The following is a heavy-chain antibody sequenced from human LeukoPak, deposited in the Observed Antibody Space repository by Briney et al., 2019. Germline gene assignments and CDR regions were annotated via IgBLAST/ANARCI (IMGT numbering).Heavy chain of an antibody. V-gene: IGHV1-46*01. CDR2: INPSGGST. Sequence: GASVKVSCKASGYTFTSYYMHWVRQAPGQGLEWMGIINPSGGSTSYAQKFQGRVTMTRDMSTRTVYMELRSLRSEDTALYYCARSQKDCSSSSCYLFDYWGQGTLVTVSS. CDR1: GYTFTSYY. D-gene: IGHD2-15*01. CDR3: ARSQKDCSSSSCYLFDY. J-gene: IGHJ4*02.